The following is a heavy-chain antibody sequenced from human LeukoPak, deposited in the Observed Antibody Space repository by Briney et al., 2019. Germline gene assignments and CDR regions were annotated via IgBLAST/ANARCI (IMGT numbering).Heavy chain of an antibody. V-gene: IGHV3-30-3*01. D-gene: IGHD2-2*01. Sequence: GGSLRLSCAASGFTFSSYAMHWVRQAPGKGLEWVAVISYDGSNKYYADSVKGRFTISRDNSKNTLYLQMNSLRAEDTAVYYCARGGGCTSTSCYYPDYWGQGTLVTVSS. CDR3: ARGGGCTSTSCYYPDY. J-gene: IGHJ4*02. CDR2: ISYDGSNK. CDR1: GFTFSSYA.